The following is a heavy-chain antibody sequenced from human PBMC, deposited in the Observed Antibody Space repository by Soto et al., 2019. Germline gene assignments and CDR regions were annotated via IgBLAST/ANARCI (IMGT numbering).Heavy chain of an antibody. CDR3: ARQIYDSDTGPNFQYYFDS. J-gene: IGHJ4*02. V-gene: IGHV5-10-1*01. D-gene: IGHD3-22*01. CDR2: IDPSDSQT. CDR1: GYSFAGYW. Sequence: GESLKISCKGSGYSFAGYWITWVRQKPGKGLEWMGRIDPSDSQTYYSPSFRGHVIISATKSITTVFLQWSSLRASDTAMYYCARQIYDSDTGPNFQYYFDSWGQGTPVTVSS.